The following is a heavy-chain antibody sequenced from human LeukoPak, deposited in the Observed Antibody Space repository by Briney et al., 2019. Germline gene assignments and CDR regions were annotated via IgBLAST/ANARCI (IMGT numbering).Heavy chain of an antibody. J-gene: IGHJ4*02. CDR1: GFTFSNAW. D-gene: IGHD5-12*01. Sequence: GGSLRLSCAASGFTFSNAWMSWVRQAPGKGLERVGRIKSKTDGGTTDYAAPVKDRFTFSRDDSKNTLYLQMNNLQTEDTAVYYSTTSLSGYDFLFDYWGQGTLVTVSS. V-gene: IGHV3-15*01. CDR3: TTSLSGYDFLFDY. CDR2: IKSKTDGGTT.